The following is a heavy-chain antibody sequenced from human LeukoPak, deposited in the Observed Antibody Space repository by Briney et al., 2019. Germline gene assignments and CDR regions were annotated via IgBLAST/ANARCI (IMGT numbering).Heavy chain of an antibody. CDR2: IYYSGST. CDR1: GGSISSGGYY. D-gene: IGHD4-23*01. Sequence: SETLSLTCTVSGGSISSGGYYWSWIRQHPGKGLEWIGYIYYSGSTYYNPSLKRRVTISVDTSKNQFSLKLSSVTAADTAVYYCARSNGGNNPPLLDYWGQGTLVTVSS. CDR3: ARSNGGNNPPLLDY. J-gene: IGHJ4*02. V-gene: IGHV4-31*03.